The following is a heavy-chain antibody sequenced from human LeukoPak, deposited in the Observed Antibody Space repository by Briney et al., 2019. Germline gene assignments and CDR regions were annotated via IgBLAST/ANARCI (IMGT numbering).Heavy chain of an antibody. V-gene: IGHV4-4*07. Sequence: SETLSLTHSVSGESLTSYSWRWMRPPAAKGVEGIGRIYITGSTNYTPSVKSRVTMSVDTSKNEFALKLTSVTSADTAVYYCARVYGNVRGKYFYQMDVWGNGTTVTVS. CDR2: IYITGST. CDR1: GESLTSYS. J-gene: IGHJ6*03. D-gene: IGHD3-10*02. CDR3: ARVYGNVRGKYFYQMDV.